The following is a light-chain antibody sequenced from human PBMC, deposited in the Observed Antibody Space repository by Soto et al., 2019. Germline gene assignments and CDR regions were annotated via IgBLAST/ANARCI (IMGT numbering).Light chain of an antibody. CDR2: AAS. Sequence: DIQMTQSPSSLSASVGDRVTITCRASQSISNYLNWYRQKPGKAPELLIFAASDLQSGVPSRFSGSGSGTDFTLTISSLQPEDFATYYCQQTYSSPQTFGQGTKVDIK. J-gene: IGKJ1*01. CDR1: QSISNY. V-gene: IGKV1-39*01. CDR3: QQTYSSPQT.